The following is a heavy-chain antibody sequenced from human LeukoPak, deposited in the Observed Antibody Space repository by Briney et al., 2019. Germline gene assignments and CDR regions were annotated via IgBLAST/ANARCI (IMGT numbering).Heavy chain of an antibody. CDR2: IYYSGST. CDR3: ARLDYYGSSGY. V-gene: IGHV4-39*01. CDR1: GGSISSSNYY. J-gene: IGHJ4*02. D-gene: IGHD3-22*01. Sequence: SETLSLTCTVSGGSISSSNYYWGWIRQPPGKGLEWIGSIYYSGSTYYNPSLKSRVTISVDTSKNQFSLKLSSVTAADTAVYYCARLDYYGSSGYWGQGTLVTVSS.